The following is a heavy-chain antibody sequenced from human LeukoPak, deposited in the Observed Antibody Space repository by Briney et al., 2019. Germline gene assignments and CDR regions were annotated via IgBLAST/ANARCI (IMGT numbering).Heavy chain of an antibody. CDR1: GFTFSSYA. J-gene: IGHJ6*03. CDR2: ISYDGSNK. D-gene: IGHD6-25*01. V-gene: IGHV3-30-3*01. Sequence: PGGSLRLSCAASGFTFSSYAMHWVRQAPGKGLEWVAVISYDGSNKYYADSVKGRFTISRDNSKNTLYLQMNSLRAEDTAVYYCARDLDGSGGVHYYMDVWGKGTTVTVSS. CDR3: ARDLDGSGGVHYYMDV.